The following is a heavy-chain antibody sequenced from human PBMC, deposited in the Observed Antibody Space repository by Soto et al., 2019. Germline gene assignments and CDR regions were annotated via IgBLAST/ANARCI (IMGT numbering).Heavy chain of an antibody. CDR1: GGSISSGGYS. CDR2: MYHSGST. V-gene: IGHV4-30-2*01. CDR3: ARVPGV. J-gene: IGHJ3*01. D-gene: IGHD2-2*01. Sequence: PSATLSLTCAVSGGSISSGGYSWSWIRQPPGKGLEWIGYMYHSGSTYYNPSLKSRVTISIDRSKTQLSLKMRSVTAAYSSVYYCARVPGVWG.